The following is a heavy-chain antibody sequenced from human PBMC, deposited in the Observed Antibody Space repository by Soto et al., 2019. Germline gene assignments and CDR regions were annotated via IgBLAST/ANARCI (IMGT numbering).Heavy chain of an antibody. CDR2: ISGSGGST. CDR3: AKVGLGYCSSTSCYNDYYYYGMDV. D-gene: IGHD2-2*02. Sequence: SLRLSCAASGFTFSSYAMSWVRQAPGKGLEWVSAISGSGGSTYYADSVKGRFTISRDNSKNTLYLQMNSLRAEDTAVYYCAKVGLGYCSSTSCYNDYYYYGMDVWGQGTTVTVSS. V-gene: IGHV3-23*01. CDR1: GFTFSSYA. J-gene: IGHJ6*02.